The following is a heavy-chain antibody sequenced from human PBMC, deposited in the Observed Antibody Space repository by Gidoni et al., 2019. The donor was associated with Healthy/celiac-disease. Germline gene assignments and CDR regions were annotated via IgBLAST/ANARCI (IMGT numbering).Heavy chain of an antibody. J-gene: IGHJ5*02. CDR2: INHSGSA. V-gene: IGHV4-34*01. CDR1: GGSFSGYY. CDR3: ARKSSGWNRNWFDP. D-gene: IGHD6-19*01. Sequence: VQLQQWGAGLSQPSEPLSLTCPVYGGSFSGYYWSWIRQPPGKGLEWIGEINHSGSANYNPSLKSRVTISVDTSKNQFSLKLSSGTAADTAVYYCARKSSGWNRNWFDPWGQGTLVTVSS.